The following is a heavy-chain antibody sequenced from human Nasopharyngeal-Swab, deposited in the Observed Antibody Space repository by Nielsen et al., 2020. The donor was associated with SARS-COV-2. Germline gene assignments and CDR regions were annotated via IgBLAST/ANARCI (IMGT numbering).Heavy chain of an antibody. J-gene: IGHJ4*02. Sequence: GESLKISCAASGFSFRSYWMHWVRLPPGKGLEWVSQIDVDGRRTTYADSVKSRFTISRDNAKNTLYLQMNSLRAEDTAVYYCVRGGLGTGLENWGQGTLVTVSS. CDR3: VRGGLGTGLEN. CDR1: GFSFRSYW. V-gene: IGHV3-74*01. D-gene: IGHD1-14*01. CDR2: IDVDGRRT.